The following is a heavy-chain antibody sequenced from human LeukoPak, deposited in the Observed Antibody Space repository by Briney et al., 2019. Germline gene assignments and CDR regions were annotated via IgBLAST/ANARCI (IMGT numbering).Heavy chain of an antibody. CDR3: ARDRGGGHMDV. CDR1: GFTFTTYD. J-gene: IGHJ6*03. CDR2: IGTTGDT. D-gene: IGHD2-15*01. Sequence: GGSLRLSCAASGFTFTTYDIHWVRQATGKGLEWVSAIGTTGDTYYPGSVKGRFTISRENAKNSLYLQMNSLRAGDTAVYYCARDRGGGHMDVWGKGTTVTISS. V-gene: IGHV3-13*01.